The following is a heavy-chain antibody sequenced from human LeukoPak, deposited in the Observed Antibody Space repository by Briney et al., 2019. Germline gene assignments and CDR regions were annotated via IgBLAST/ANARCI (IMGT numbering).Heavy chain of an antibody. CDR1: GFTFDGYA. CDR2: ISWNSGSI. CDR3: AKARLSYCSGGSCYSAWFDP. V-gene: IGHV3-9*01. J-gene: IGHJ5*02. D-gene: IGHD2-15*01. Sequence: GRSLRLSCAASGFTFDGYAMHWVRQAPGKGLEWVSGISWNSGSIGYADSVKGRFTISRDNAKNSLYLQMNSLRAEDTALYHCAKARLSYCSGGSCYSAWFDPWGQGTLVTVSS.